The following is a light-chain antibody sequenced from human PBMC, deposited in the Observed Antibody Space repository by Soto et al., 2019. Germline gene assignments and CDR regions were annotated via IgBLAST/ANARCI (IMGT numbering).Light chain of an antibody. CDR2: EVY. J-gene: IGLJ3*02. CDR3: GSYTTNHPRV. CDR1: SNDIGGYNY. Sequence: QSALTQPASVSGSPGQSITFSCTGTSNDIGGYNYVSWFQHHPDKAPKLIIYEVYDRPSGVSNRFSGSKSGNTASLPISGLRPEDGADYYCGSYTTNHPRVFAGGTKLPFL. V-gene: IGLV2-14*01.